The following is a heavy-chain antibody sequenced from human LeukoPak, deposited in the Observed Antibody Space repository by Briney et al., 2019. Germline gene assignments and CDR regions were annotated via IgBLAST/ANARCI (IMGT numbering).Heavy chain of an antibody. J-gene: IGHJ4*02. CDR3: ARHRVSVAAFFDY. CDR2: IYYSGST. Sequence: SETLSLTCTVSGGSISSSSYYWGWIRQPPGEGLEWIGSIYYSGSTYYNPSLKSRVTISVDTSKNQFSLKLSSVTAADTAVYYCARHRVSVAAFFDYWGQGTLVTVSS. CDR1: GGSISSSSYY. D-gene: IGHD2-15*01. V-gene: IGHV4-39*01.